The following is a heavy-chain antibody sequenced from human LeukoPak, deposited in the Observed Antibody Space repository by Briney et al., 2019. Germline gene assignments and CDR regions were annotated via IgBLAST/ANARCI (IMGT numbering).Heavy chain of an antibody. CDR1: GYTFTGYY. V-gene: IGHV1-2*02. CDR2: INPNSGGT. Sequence: ASVKVSCKASGYTFTGYYMHWVRQAPGQGLEWMGWINPNSGGTNYAQKFQGRVTMTRDTSTSTVYMELSSLRSEDTAVYYCARGRSSSSPYPYYYYGMDVWGQGTTVTVSS. D-gene: IGHD6-6*01. J-gene: IGHJ6*02. CDR3: ARGRSSSSPYPYYYYGMDV.